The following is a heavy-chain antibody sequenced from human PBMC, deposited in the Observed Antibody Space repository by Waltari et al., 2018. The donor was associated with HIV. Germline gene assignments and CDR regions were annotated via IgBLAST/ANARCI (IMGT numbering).Heavy chain of an antibody. CDR3: TTEARITVFGVVKATEAFDI. D-gene: IGHD3-3*01. V-gene: IGHV3-15*01. J-gene: IGHJ3*02. CDR1: GFTFSNAW. Sequence: EVQLVESGGGLVKPGGSLRLSCSASGFTFSNAWMSWVRLAQGKGLEWVGRIKSNTDGGTTDYGAPVQGRFTISRDDFKNTLYLQMNSLKIEDAAVYYCTTEARITVFGVVKATEAFDIWGQGTMVTVSS. CDR2: IKSNTDGGTT.